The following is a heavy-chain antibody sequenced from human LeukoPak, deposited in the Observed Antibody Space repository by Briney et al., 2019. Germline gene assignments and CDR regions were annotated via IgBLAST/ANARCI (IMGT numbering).Heavy chain of an antibody. Sequence: SETLSLTCTVSGGSISSYYWSWIRQPPGKGLEWIGYIYYSGSTNYNPSLKSRVTISVDASKNQFSLKLSSVTAADTAVYYCARAHSSSLPFDYWGQGTLVTVSS. CDR1: GGSISSYY. CDR3: ARAHSSSLPFDY. J-gene: IGHJ4*02. D-gene: IGHD6-13*01. V-gene: IGHV4-59*01. CDR2: IYYSGST.